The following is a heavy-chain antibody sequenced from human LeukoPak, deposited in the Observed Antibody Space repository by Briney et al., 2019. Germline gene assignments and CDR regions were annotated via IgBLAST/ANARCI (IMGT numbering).Heavy chain of an antibody. J-gene: IGHJ5*02. CDR3: AASGPQGPFDP. Sequence: SETLSLTCTVSGASMNNYYWNWIRQPPGKGLKWIGYIYYSGSTNYNPSLKSRVTISVDTSKNQFSLKLTSVTAADTALYYCAASGPQGPFDPWGQGTLFTVSS. D-gene: IGHD3-10*01. CDR2: IYYSGST. CDR1: GASMNNYY. V-gene: IGHV4-59*01.